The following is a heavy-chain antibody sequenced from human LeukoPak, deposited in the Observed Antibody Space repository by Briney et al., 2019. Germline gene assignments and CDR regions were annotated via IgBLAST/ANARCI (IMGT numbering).Heavy chain of an antibody. CDR3: ARAHVPITIFGVVHYNDY. J-gene: IGHJ4*02. CDR2: ISATSSYI. Sequence: PGGSLRPSCAASGFTFSTYTMNWVRQAPGKGLEWVSSISATSSYIYYADSAKGRFTISRDNAKNSLFLQLNSLRAEDTAVYYCARAHVPITIFGVVHYNDYSGQGTLVTVSS. CDR1: GFTFSTYT. V-gene: IGHV3-21*01. D-gene: IGHD3-3*01.